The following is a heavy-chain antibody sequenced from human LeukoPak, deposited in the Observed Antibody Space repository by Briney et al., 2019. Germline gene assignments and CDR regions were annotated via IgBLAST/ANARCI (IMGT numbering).Heavy chain of an antibody. CDR2: ISGGGDLS. CDR3: ARCTSSCYRGRFDS. Sequence: PGGSLRLSCAASGFTFSSYGMSWIRQAPGKGLQWVSVISGGGDLSDYADSVKGRFTISRDNSRGTLYLQMNSLRAEDSALYYCARCTSSCYRGRFDSWGQGTLVTVSS. J-gene: IGHJ5*01. D-gene: IGHD3-22*01. V-gene: IGHV3-23*01. CDR1: GFTFSSYG.